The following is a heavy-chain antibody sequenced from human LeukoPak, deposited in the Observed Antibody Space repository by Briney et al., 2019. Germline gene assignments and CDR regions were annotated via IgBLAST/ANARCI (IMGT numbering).Heavy chain of an antibody. J-gene: IGHJ6*03. CDR2: ISYDGSNE. D-gene: IGHD3-9*01. Sequence: PGGSLRLSCAASGFTFSSYVMHWVRQAPGKGLEWVAIISYDGSNEYYADSVKGRFTISRDNSKNTLYLQMNSLRAADTAVYYCAKDGEGYDILTETINYYYYYYMDVWGKGTTVTISS. CDR1: GFTFSSYV. CDR3: AKDGEGYDILTETINYYYYYYMDV. V-gene: IGHV3-30*04.